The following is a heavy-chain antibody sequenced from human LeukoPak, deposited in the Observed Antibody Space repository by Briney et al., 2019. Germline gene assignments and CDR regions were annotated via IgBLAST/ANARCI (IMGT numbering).Heavy chain of an antibody. Sequence: GRSLRLSCAASGFNFRNYVMYWVRQAPGMGLEWVAVTSYDGSDIYYADSVEGRFTISRDNSKSTLYLQMNSLRTEDTSLYYCAARHSSVAGLGYWGQGTLVTVSS. CDR1: GFNFRNYV. CDR3: AARHSSVAGLGY. J-gene: IGHJ4*02. D-gene: IGHD6-19*01. CDR2: TSYDGSDI. V-gene: IGHV3-30-3*01.